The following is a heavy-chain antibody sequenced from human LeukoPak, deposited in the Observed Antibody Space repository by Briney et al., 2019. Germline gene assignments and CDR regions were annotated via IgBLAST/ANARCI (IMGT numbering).Heavy chain of an antibody. V-gene: IGHV6-1*01. J-gene: IGHJ4*02. CDR3: ARDVKGDLFLEY. D-gene: IGHD3-16*01. Sequence: HSQTLSLTSALSRDSVSINSAAWNWIRQSPSRGLEWLGRTYYRSRWKNNYAVSVKSRMTIYPHTSKNQFPLLLNSVTPEGTAVYHCARDVKGDLFLEYWGQGTLVTVSS. CDR2: TYYRSRWKN. CDR1: RDSVSINSAA.